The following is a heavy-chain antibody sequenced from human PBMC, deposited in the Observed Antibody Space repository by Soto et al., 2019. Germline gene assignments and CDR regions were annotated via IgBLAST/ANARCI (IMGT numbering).Heavy chain of an antibody. V-gene: IGHV1-18*01. D-gene: IGHD3-10*01. J-gene: IGHJ4*02. CDR3: ARDQNYRFDS. CDR2: ISTYRGNT. CDR1: GYTSTSNG. Sequence: ASVKVSCKASGYTSTSNGISWLRQAPGQGLEWMGWISTYRGNTNYAQKLLDRVTMTTDTSTDTAYVELRSLRSDDTAVYYCARDQNYRFDSWGQGTLVTVSS.